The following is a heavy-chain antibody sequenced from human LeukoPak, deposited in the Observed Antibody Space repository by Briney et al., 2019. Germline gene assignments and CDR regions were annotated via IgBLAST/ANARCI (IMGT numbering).Heavy chain of an antibody. D-gene: IGHD6-13*01. CDR1: GYTFTGYY. CDR3: AKIAAAGPLDV. V-gene: IGHV1-8*02. J-gene: IGHJ6*04. Sequence: ASVKVSCKASGYTFTGYYMHWVRQAPGQGLGWMGWMNPNSGNTGYAQKFQGRVTMTRNTSISTAYMELSSLRSEDTAVYYCAKIAAAGPLDVWGKGTTVTISS. CDR2: MNPNSGNT.